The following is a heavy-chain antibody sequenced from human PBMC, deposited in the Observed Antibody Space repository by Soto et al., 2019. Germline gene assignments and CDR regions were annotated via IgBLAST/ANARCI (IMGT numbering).Heavy chain of an antibody. CDR1: GFTFSNAW. CDR2: IKSKTDGGTT. D-gene: IGHD3-10*01. J-gene: IGHJ4*02. V-gene: IGHV3-15*01. CDR3: TTEPGIFGEFDY. Sequence: GGSLRLSCAASGFTFSNAWMSWVRQAPGKGLEWVGRIKSKTDGGTTDYAAPVKGRFIISRDDSKNTLYLQMNSLKTEDTAVYYCTTEPGIFGEFDYWGQGTLVTVSS.